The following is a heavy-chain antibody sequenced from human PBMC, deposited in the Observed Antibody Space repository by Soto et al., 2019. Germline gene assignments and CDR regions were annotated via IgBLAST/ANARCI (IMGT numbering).Heavy chain of an antibody. V-gene: IGHV3-30-3*01. D-gene: IGHD6-19*01. J-gene: IGHJ4*02. CDR2: ISYDGSNK. CDR1: GFTFSSYA. Sequence: QVQLVESGGGVVQPGRSLRLSCAASGFTFSSYAMHWVRQAPGKGLEWVAVISYDGSNKYYADSVKVRFTISRDNSKNTLYLQMNSLRAEDTAVYYCARETYSSGWTPTFDYWGQGTLVTVSS. CDR3: ARETYSSGWTPTFDY.